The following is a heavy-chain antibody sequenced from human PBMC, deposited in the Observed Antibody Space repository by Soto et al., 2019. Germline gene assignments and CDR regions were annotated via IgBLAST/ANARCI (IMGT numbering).Heavy chain of an antibody. CDR2: INHSGST. D-gene: IGHD3-22*01. V-gene: IGHV4-34*01. Sequence: ETLSLTCAVYGGSFSGYYWSWIRQPSGNGLEWIGEINHSGSTNYNQSLKSRVTISVDTSKNQFSLKLSSVTAADTAVYYCARVMGYDSSGYLSHWGQG. CDR1: GGSFSGYY. CDR3: ARVMGYDSSGYLSH. J-gene: IGHJ1*01.